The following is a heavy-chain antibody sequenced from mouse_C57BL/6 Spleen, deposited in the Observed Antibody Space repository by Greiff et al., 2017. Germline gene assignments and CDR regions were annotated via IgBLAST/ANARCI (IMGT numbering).Heavy chain of an antibody. CDR3: ARLIYYGNYFWFAY. D-gene: IGHD2-1*01. V-gene: IGHV1-69*01. J-gene: IGHJ3*01. Sequence: VQLQQPGAELVMPGASVKLSCKASGYTFTSYWMHWVKQRPGQGLEWIGEIDPSDSYTNYNQKFKGKSTLTVDKSSSTAYMRLRSLTSEDSAVYYCARLIYYGNYFWFAYWGQATLVTVSA. CDR2: IDPSDSYT. CDR1: GYTFTSYW.